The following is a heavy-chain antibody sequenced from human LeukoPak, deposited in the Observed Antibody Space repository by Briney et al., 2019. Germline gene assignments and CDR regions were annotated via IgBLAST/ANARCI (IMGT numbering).Heavy chain of an antibody. CDR3: ATTTVTRSSGMDV. Sequence: SETLSLTCTVSGGSISSGGYYWRWIRQHPGKGLEWIGYIYYSRSTYYNPSLKSRVTISVDTSKNQFSLKLSSVTAADTAVYYCATTTVTRSSGMDVWGQGTTVTVSS. CDR2: IYYSRST. D-gene: IGHD4-17*01. CDR1: GGSISSGGYY. J-gene: IGHJ6*02. V-gene: IGHV4-31*03.